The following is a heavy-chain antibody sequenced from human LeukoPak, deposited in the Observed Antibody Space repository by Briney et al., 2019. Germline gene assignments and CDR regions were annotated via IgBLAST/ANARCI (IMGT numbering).Heavy chain of an antibody. V-gene: IGHV3-74*01. Sequence: PGGSLRLSCAASGFTFSSYWMHWVRQAPGKGLVWVSRINTDGSSTSYADSVKGRFTISRDNAKNTLYLQMNSLRAEDTAVYYCARSGYHKGSDAFDIWGQGTMVTVSS. J-gene: IGHJ3*02. CDR3: ARSGYHKGSDAFDI. CDR2: INTDGSST. D-gene: IGHD3-3*01. CDR1: GFTFSSYW.